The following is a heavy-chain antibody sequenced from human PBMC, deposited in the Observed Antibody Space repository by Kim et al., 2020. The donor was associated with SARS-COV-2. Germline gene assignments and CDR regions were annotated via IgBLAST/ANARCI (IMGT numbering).Heavy chain of an antibody. Sequence: ASVKVSCKASGYTFTSYYMHWVRQAPGQGLEWMGIINPSGGSTSYAQKFQGRVTMTRDTSTSTVYMELSSLRSEDTAVYYCARSSAPRTTVTTWYFYWGQGTLVTVSS. V-gene: IGHV1-46*01. CDR2: INPSGGST. J-gene: IGHJ4*02. CDR1: GYTFTSYY. D-gene: IGHD4-17*01. CDR3: ARSSAPRTTVTTWYFY.